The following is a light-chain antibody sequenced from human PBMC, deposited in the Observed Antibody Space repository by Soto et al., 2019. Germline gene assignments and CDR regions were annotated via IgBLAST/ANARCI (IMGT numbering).Light chain of an antibody. J-gene: IGKJ1*01. CDR3: QHYNTWPPWT. V-gene: IGKV3-15*01. CDR2: GES. CDR1: QSGSRK. Sequence: EIVMTQSPATLSVSPGERATLSCRASQSGSRKLAWYQQTRGQAPSLLIYGESASATGVPATLSASGSGTEFTLTISTLQSEDFAIYYCQHYNTWPPWTFGQGTKVDI.